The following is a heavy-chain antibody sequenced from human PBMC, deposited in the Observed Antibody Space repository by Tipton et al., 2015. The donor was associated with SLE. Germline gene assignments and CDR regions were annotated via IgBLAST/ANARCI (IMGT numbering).Heavy chain of an antibody. CDR3: ARHHSLLRRFDP. Sequence: TLSLTCYVTGVSISNYYWTWIRQSPGKGLEWIGNVYKNYNPSLESRVTISVDTSRDLFSLNLSSVTAADTAVYFCARHHSLLRRFDPWGQGTLVTVSS. J-gene: IGHJ5*02. CDR1: GVSISNYY. CDR2: VYKN. V-gene: IGHV4-59*08. D-gene: IGHD5-12*01.